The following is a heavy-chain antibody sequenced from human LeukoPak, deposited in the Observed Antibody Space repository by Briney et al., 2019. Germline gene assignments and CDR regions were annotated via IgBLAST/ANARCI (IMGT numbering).Heavy chain of an antibody. Sequence: SETLSLTCTVSGGSVSVHSHYWVWVRPPPGMGLEWIGCIYYTGSTYYNASLKSRVTISVDTSKNQFSLNLTSVTAADTAVYYCTRDHYLSGFTWGQGTLVTVSS. CDR2: IYYTGST. J-gene: IGHJ4*02. CDR1: GGSVSVHSHY. D-gene: IGHD3-10*01. V-gene: IGHV4-39*07. CDR3: TRDHYLSGFT.